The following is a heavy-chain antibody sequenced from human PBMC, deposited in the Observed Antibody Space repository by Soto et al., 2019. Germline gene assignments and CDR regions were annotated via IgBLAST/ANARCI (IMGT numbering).Heavy chain of an antibody. CDR3: TGPTPFFNY. J-gene: IGHJ4*02. CDR2: ITGSSDTT. CDR1: GISFVDYV. D-gene: IGHD1-7*01. Sequence: HPGGSLRLSCAAPGISFVDYVMSWVRQAPGKGLEWVSGITGSSDTTYYADSVKGRFTISRDNSKNTLFLQMNSLTGDDTAVYYCTGPTPFFNYWGRGTLVTVSS. V-gene: IGHV3-23*01.